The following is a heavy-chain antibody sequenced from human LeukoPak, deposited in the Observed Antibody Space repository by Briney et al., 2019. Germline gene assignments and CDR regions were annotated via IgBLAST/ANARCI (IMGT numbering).Heavy chain of an antibody. D-gene: IGHD2-15*01. CDR1: GGSTGSDY. J-gene: IGHJ4*02. CDR3: ARLSLHCSGGSCYRGAFDS. CDR2: VYYSGVT. V-gene: IGHV4-59*08. Sequence: SETLSLTCTVSGGSTGSDYWSWIRQPPGKGLEWIAYVYYSGVTSYNPSLKSRVAISIDTSKNQFSLNLSSVTAADTAVYYCARLSLHCSGGSCYRGAFDSWGQGTLVTVSS.